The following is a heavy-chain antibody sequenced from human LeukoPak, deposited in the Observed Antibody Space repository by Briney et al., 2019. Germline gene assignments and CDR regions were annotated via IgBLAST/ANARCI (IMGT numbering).Heavy chain of an antibody. CDR2: ISYGGSNK. V-gene: IGHV3-30*04. Sequence: PGGSLRLSCAASGFTFSNYAMSWVRQAPGKGLEWVAVISYGGSNKFNADSVRGRFTISRDNSKNTLYLQMNSLRPEDTAVYYCTRDGSSWYASYYYYMDVWGKGTTVTVSS. J-gene: IGHJ6*03. CDR1: GFTFSNYA. CDR3: TRDGSSWYASYYYYMDV. D-gene: IGHD6-13*01.